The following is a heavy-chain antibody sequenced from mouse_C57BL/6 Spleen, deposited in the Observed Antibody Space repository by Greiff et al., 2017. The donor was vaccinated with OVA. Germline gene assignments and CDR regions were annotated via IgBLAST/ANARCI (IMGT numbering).Heavy chain of an antibody. Sequence: DVKLQESGPELVKPGASVKISCKASGYSFTGYYMNWVKQSPEKSLEWIGEINPSTGGTTYNQKFKAKATLTVDKSSSTAYMQLKSLTSEDSAVYYCARSGYYGSKALDYWGQGTTLTVSS. CDR3: ARSGYYGSKALDY. V-gene: IGHV1-42*01. J-gene: IGHJ2*01. CDR2: INPSTGGT. CDR1: GYSFTGYY. D-gene: IGHD1-1*01.